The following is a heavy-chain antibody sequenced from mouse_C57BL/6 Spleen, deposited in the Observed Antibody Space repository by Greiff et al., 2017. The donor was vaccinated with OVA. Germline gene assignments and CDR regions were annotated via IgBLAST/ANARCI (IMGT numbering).Heavy chain of an antibody. CDR2: ISSGSSTI. Sequence: EVMLVESGGGLVKPGGSLKLSCAASGFTFSDYGMHWVRQAPEKGLEWVAYISSGSSTIYYADTVKGRFTISRDNAKNTLFLQMTSLRSEDTAMYYCARRYYDSSYGWYFDVWGTGTTVTVSS. J-gene: IGHJ1*03. CDR3: ARRYYDSSYGWYFDV. V-gene: IGHV5-17*01. CDR1: GFTFSDYG. D-gene: IGHD1-1*01.